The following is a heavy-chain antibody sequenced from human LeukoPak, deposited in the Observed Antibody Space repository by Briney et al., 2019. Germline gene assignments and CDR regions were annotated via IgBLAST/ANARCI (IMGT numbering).Heavy chain of an antibody. CDR3: ARQGPGSSNFY. J-gene: IGHJ4*02. CDR1: GGSISSYY. D-gene: IGHD6-6*01. Sequence: SETLSLTCTVSGGSISSYYWSWIRQPAGKGLEWIGRIYTSGSTNYNPSLKSRVSISVDTPKNQFSLKLSSVTAADTAVYYCARQGPGSSNFYWGQGTLVTVSS. CDR2: IYTSGST. V-gene: IGHV4-4*07.